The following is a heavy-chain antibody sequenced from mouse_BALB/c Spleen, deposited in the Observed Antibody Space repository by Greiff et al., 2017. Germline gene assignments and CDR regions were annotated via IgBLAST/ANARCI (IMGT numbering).Heavy chain of an antibody. V-gene: IGHV2-2*02. Sequence: QVHVKQSGPSLVQPSQSLSITCTVSGFSLTSYGVHWVRQSPGKGLEWLGVIWSGGSTDYNAAFISRLSISKDNSKSQVFFKMNSLQANDTAIYYCARESNWGFAYWGQGTLVTVSA. D-gene: IGHD4-1*01. CDR2: IWSGGST. J-gene: IGHJ3*01. CDR3: ARESNWGFAY. CDR1: GFSLTSYG.